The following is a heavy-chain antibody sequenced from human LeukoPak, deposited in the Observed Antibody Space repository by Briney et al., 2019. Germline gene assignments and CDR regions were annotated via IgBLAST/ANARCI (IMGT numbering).Heavy chain of an antibody. CDR2: INHSGST. V-gene: IGHV4-34*01. J-gene: IGHJ4*02. Sequence: SETLSLTCAVYGGSFSGYYWSWIRQPPGKGLEWIGEINHSGSTNYNPSLKSRVTISVDTSKNQFSLKLSSVTAADTAVYYCARARYDFWSGYLTLFDYWGQGTLVTVSS. CDR3: ARARYDFWSGYLTLFDY. CDR1: GGSFSGYY. D-gene: IGHD3-3*01.